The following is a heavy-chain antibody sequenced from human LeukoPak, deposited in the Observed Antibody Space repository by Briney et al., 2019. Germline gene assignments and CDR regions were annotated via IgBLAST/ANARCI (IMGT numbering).Heavy chain of an antibody. D-gene: IGHD6-13*01. J-gene: IGHJ4*02. V-gene: IGHV4-39*01. CDR1: GGSISSSSYY. CDR2: IYYSGST. Sequence: SETLSLTYTVSGGSISSSSYYWGWTRQPPGMGLEWNGSIYYSGSTYYNPSLNSRVTISVNTSKHQFSRKLSSVTRADTAVYYCARSSSSWQTVRFDYWGQGKLVTVSS. CDR3: ARSSSSWQTVRFDY.